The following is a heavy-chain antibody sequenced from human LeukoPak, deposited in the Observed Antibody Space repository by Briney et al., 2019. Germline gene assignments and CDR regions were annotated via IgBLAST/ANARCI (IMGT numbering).Heavy chain of an antibody. CDR1: GFTFSSNA. CDR2: ISGSGGST. V-gene: IGHV3-23*01. D-gene: IGHD3-10*01. J-gene: IGHJ4*02. Sequence: GGSLRLSCAASGFTFSSNAMSWVRQAPGKGLEWVSAISGSGGSTYYADSVKGRFTISRDNSKNTLYLQMNSLRAEDTAVYYCAKDQAYYGSGSRNDYWGQGTLVTVSS. CDR3: AKDQAYYGSGSRNDY.